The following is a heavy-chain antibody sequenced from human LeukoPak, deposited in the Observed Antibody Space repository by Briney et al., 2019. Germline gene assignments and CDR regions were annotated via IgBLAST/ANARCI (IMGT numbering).Heavy chain of an antibody. Sequence: ASVKVSCKASGYTFTSYALHWVRQAPGQRLEWMGWINDGNGNTKYSQKFQGRVTITRDTSASTAYMELSSLRSEDTAVYYCARDPCSGGTCYILPFDYWGQGALVTVSS. J-gene: IGHJ4*02. CDR3: ARDPCSGGTCYILPFDY. CDR2: INDGNGNT. D-gene: IGHD2-15*01. V-gene: IGHV1-3*01. CDR1: GYTFTSYA.